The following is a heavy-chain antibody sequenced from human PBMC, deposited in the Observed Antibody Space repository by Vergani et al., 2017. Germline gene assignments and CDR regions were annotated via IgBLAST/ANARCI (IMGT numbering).Heavy chain of an antibody. Sequence: QVQLVQSGAEVKKPGASVKVSCKASGYTFTSYGISWVRQAPGQGLEWMGWISAYNGNTNYAQKLQGRVTMTTDTSTSTAYMELRSLRSDDTAVYYCAGAPDIVVVPAAISRFDPWGQGTLVTVSS. D-gene: IGHD2-2*01. V-gene: IGHV1-18*01. CDR2: ISAYNGNT. CDR3: AGAPDIVVVPAAISRFDP. J-gene: IGHJ5*02. CDR1: GYTFTSYG.